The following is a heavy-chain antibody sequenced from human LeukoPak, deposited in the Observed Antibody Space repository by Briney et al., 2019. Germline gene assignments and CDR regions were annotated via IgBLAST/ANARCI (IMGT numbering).Heavy chain of an antibody. CDR2: INAGNGNT. Sequence: GASVNLSCTASGYTFTSYAMHWVRHAPGQRHEWMGWINAGNGNTKYSQEFQGRVTITRDTSASTAYMELSSLRSEDMAVYYCARVLGGYSYGPFDYWGQGTLVTVSS. J-gene: IGHJ4*02. D-gene: IGHD5-18*01. V-gene: IGHV1-3*03. CDR1: GYTFTSYA. CDR3: ARVLGGYSYGPFDY.